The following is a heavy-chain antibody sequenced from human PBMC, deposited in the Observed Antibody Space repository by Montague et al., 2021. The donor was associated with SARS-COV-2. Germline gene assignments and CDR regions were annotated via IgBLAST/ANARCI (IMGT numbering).Heavy chain of an antibody. Sequence: CAISGDRVSRNTAFWNWVRQSPSRGLEFLGRTYYRSKWQNDYAVSVRSRITINPDTSKNQFSLHLNSVTPEDTAVYYCSRGTLRFGMDVWGQGTTVTVSS. CDR2: TYYRSKWQN. CDR3: SRGTLRFGMDV. J-gene: IGHJ6*02. D-gene: IGHD4-17*01. V-gene: IGHV6-1*01. CDR1: GDRVSRNTAF.